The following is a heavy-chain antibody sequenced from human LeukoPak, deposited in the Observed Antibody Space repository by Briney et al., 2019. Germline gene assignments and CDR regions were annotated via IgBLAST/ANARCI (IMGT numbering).Heavy chain of an antibody. J-gene: IGHJ4*02. CDR3: ARVPKVVLRYFDWLLYPFDY. CDR1: GFTFSSYD. Sequence: PGGSLRLSCAASGFTFSSYDMHWVRQATGKGLEWVSAIGTAGDTYYPGSVKGRFTISRENAKNSLYLQMNSLRAGDTAVYYCARVPKVVLRYFDWLLYPFDYWGQGTLVTVSS. CDR2: IGTAGDT. V-gene: IGHV3-13*01. D-gene: IGHD3-9*01.